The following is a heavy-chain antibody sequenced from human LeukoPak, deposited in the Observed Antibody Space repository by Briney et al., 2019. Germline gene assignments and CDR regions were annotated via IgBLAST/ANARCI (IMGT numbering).Heavy chain of an antibody. Sequence: GGSLRLSCAAPGFTFSSYSMNWVRQAPGKGLEWVSSISSSSSYIYYADSVKGRFTISRDNAKNSLYLQMNSLRAEDTAVYYCARDIAYCGGDCYSGIWYFDLWGRGTLVTVSS. CDR2: ISSSSSYI. V-gene: IGHV3-21*01. D-gene: IGHD2-21*02. J-gene: IGHJ2*01. CDR1: GFTFSSYS. CDR3: ARDIAYCGGDCYSGIWYFDL.